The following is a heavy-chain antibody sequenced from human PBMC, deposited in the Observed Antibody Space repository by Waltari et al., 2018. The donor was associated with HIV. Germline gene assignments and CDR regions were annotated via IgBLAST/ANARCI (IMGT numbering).Heavy chain of an antibody. CDR2: IPPTDSET. V-gene: IGHV5-51*01. CDR3: ARQIYSSRHNFGMDV. CDR1: GDRFTTYW. D-gene: IGHD3-22*01. Sequence: EVQLEQSGAEVKKPGESLKISCKGFGDRFTTYWVAWVRQKPGKGLEWMGIIPPTDSETRYSPSFQGQVTISADKSISTAYLQWSSLKASDTAIYFCARQIYSSRHNFGMDVWGQGTTVTVSS. J-gene: IGHJ6*02.